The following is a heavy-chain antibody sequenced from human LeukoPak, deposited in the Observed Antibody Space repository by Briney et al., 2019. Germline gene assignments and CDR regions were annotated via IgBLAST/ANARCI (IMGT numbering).Heavy chain of an antibody. CDR1: GFTVSNNY. CDR2: IYSGGST. Sequence: GGSLRLSCAASGFTVSNNYMSWVRQAPGKGLEWVSDIYSGGSTYSADSVKGRFTISRDNSKNTLYLQMNSLRAEDTAVYYCARDFLGSSGWYRYFDYWGQGTLVTVSS. J-gene: IGHJ4*02. CDR3: ARDFLGSSGWYRYFDY. D-gene: IGHD6-19*01. V-gene: IGHV3-53*01.